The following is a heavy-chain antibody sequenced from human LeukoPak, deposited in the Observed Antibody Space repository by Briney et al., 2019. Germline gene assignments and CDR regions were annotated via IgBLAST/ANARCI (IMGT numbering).Heavy chain of an antibody. V-gene: IGHV3-30*02. CDR3: AKDAEMATMYFDY. CDR2: IRYDGSSK. J-gene: IGHJ4*02. Sequence: PGGSLRLSCAASGFTFSSYGMHWVRQAPGKGLEWVAFIRYDGSSKYYADSVKGRFTISRDNSKNTLYLQMNSLRAEDTAVYYCAKDAEMATMYFDYWGQGTLVTVSS. D-gene: IGHD5-24*01. CDR1: GFTFSSYG.